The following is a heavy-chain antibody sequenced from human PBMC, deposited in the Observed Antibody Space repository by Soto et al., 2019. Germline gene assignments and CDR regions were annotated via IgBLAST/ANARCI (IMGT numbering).Heavy chain of an antibody. Sequence: SETLSLTCAVSCGSIISGGYSWSWIRQPPGKGLEWIGYIYHSGSTYYNPSLKSRVTISVDRSKNQFSLKLSSVTAADTAVYYCARGSAFPLYYDYVWGSYRRENWFDPWGQGTLVTVSS. CDR2: IYHSGST. CDR3: ARGSAFPLYYDYVWGSYRRENWFDP. D-gene: IGHD3-16*02. J-gene: IGHJ5*02. CDR1: CGSIISGGYS. V-gene: IGHV4-30-2*01.